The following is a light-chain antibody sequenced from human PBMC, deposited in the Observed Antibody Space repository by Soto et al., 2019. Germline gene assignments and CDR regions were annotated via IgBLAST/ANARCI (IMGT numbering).Light chain of an antibody. V-gene: IGLV2-14*03. Sequence: QSALTQPASVSGSPGQSIAISCTGTSSDVGGYNSVSWYQQHPGKAPKLMIYNVSNRPSGVSDRFSGSKSGNTASLTISGLQAEDEADYYCSSYTSSNTYVFGTGTKLTGL. CDR1: SSDVGGYNS. CDR3: SSYTSSNTYV. J-gene: IGLJ1*01. CDR2: NVS.